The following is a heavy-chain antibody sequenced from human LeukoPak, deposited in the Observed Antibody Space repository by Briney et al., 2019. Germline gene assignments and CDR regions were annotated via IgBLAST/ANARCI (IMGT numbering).Heavy chain of an antibody. CDR3: ARWKNWNRIDY. CDR2: INHSGST. J-gene: IGHJ4*02. CDR1: GGSFSGYY. V-gene: IGHV4-34*01. Sequence: SETLSLTCAVYGGSFSGYYWSWIRQPPGKGLEWIGEINHSGSTNYNPSLKSRVTISVGTSKNQFSLKLSSVTAADTAVYYRARWKNWNRIDYWGQGTLVTVSS. D-gene: IGHD1-1*01.